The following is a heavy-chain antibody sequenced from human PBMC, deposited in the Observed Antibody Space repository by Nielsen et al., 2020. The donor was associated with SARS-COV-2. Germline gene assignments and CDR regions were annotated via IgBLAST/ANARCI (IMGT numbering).Heavy chain of an antibody. J-gene: IGHJ2*01. V-gene: IGHV3-53*01. CDR3: ARVHPGCSSTSCYHSWHFDL. CDR2: IYSGGST. D-gene: IGHD2-2*01. Sequence: WIRQPPGKGLEWVSVIYSGGSTYYADSVKGRFTISRDNSKNTLYLQMNSLRAEDTAVYYCARVHPGCSSTSCYHSWHFDLWGRGTLVTVSS.